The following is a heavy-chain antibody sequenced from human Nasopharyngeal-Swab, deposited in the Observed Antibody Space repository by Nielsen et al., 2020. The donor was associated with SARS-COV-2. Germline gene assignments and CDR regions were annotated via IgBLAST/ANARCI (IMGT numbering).Heavy chain of an antibody. V-gene: IGHV4-39*01. CDR3: ARLDYDILTGYGDLYYFDY. J-gene: IGHJ4*02. CDR2: IYYSGST. Sequence: WIRQPPGKGLEWIGSIYYSGSTYYNPSLKSRVTISVDTSKNQFSLKLSSVTAADTAVYYCARLDYDILTGYGDLYYFDYWGQGTLVTAPQ. D-gene: IGHD3-9*01.